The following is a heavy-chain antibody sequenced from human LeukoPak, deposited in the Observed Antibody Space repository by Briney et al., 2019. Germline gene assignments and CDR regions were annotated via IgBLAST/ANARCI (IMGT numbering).Heavy chain of an antibody. D-gene: IGHD3-3*01. V-gene: IGHV1-2*02. CDR2: INPKSGGT. CDR3: ARSTTIFGVLIPSGWFDL. Sequence: ASVTVSFKSSVYIFIDYYMHWVRQAPGQGGEGMGWINPKSGGTNYVQQFQGRVTMPRETSISTAYMELSRLRSDDTAVYYCARSTTIFGVLIPSGWFDLWGQGTLVTVSS. CDR1: VYIFIDYY. J-gene: IGHJ5*02.